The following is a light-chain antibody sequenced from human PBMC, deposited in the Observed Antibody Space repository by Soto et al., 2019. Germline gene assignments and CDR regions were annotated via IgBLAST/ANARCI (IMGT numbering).Light chain of an antibody. J-gene: IGKJ4*01. CDR1: QSISDT. V-gene: IGKV3-15*01. Sequence: ETVMTQSPATLSVSPGGRATLSCRASQSISDTLAWYQQKPGQAPRLLIHGASTRATGIPARFSGSGSGTEFTLTISSLQSEDFAVYYCQQYNNWSPLTFGGGTKVDIK. CDR3: QQYNNWSPLT. CDR2: GAS.